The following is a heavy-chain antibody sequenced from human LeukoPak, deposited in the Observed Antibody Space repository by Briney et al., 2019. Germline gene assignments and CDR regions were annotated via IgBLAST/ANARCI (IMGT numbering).Heavy chain of an antibody. V-gene: IGHV3-15*05. J-gene: IGHJ4*02. CDR3: TTWSSQFDY. D-gene: IGHD6-6*01. CDR2: IQSKTDGGTT. Sequence: GGSLRLSCAASGFTFSDAWMTWVRQAPGKGLECVGFIQSKTDGGTTDSAAPVKGRFTVSRDDSKNTLYLQMNSLNSEDTAVYYCTTWSSQFDYWGQGTLVTVSP. CDR1: GFTFSDAW.